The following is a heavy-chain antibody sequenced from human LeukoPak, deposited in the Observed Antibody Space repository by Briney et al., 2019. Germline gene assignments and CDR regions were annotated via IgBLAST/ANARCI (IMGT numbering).Heavy chain of an antibody. J-gene: IGHJ4*02. V-gene: IGHV1-69*04. D-gene: IGHD3-22*01. CDR1: GGTFSSYA. CDR3: AIPPRGYYYDSSGYYFDY. Sequence: ASVKVSCKASGGTFSSYAISWVRQAPGQGLEWMGRIIPILGIANYAQKFQGRVTITADKSTSTAYMELSSLRSEDTAVYYCAIPPRGYYYDSSGYYFDYWGQGTLVTVSS. CDR2: IIPILGIA.